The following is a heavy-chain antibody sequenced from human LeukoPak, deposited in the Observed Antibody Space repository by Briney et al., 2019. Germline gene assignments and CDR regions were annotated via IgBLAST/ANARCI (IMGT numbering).Heavy chain of an antibody. Sequence: GGSLRLSCAASGFTFDNYAMTWVRQAPGKGLEWVSSISRSSTYISYADSVKGRFTISRDNAKNSLYLQMNSLRAEDTAVYYCARLETTPYYFDYWGQGTLVTVSS. CDR1: GFTFDNYA. D-gene: IGHD1-1*01. CDR2: ISRSSTYI. V-gene: IGHV3-21*01. J-gene: IGHJ4*02. CDR3: ARLETTPYYFDY.